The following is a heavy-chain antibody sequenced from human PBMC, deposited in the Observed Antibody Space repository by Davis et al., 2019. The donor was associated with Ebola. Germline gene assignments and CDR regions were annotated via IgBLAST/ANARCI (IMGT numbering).Heavy chain of an antibody. CDR2: IDPSDSYT. J-gene: IGHJ6*02. Sequence: KVSCKTSGFSFTSHWIAWVRQMPGKGLEWMGRIDPSDSYTNYSPSFQGHVTIPADKSISTAYLQWSSLKASDTAMYYCTRREWPDQYYYYGMDVWGQGTTVTVSS. CDR1: GFSFTSHW. V-gene: IGHV5-10-1*01. CDR3: TRREWPDQYYYYGMDV. D-gene: IGHD1-14*01.